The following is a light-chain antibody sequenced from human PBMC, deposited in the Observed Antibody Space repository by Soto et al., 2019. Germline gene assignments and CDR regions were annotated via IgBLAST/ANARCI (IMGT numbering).Light chain of an antibody. V-gene: IGKV3-11*01. CDR1: QSVSSY. CDR3: QLYDSSFT. Sequence: EIVLTQSPATLSLSPGERATLSCRASQSVSSYLAWYQQKPGQAPRLLIYDASNRATGIPDRFSGSGSGTDFTLTISRLEPEDFALYYCQLYDSSFTFGPGTKVDIK. J-gene: IGKJ3*01. CDR2: DAS.